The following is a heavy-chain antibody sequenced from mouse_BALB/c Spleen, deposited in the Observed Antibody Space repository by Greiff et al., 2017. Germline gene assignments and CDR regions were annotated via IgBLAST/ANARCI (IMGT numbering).Heavy chain of an antibody. J-gene: IGHJ4*01. Sequence: VKLVESGPGLVAPSQSLSITCTVSGFSLTDYGVSWIRQPPGKGLEWLGVIWGGGSTYYNSALKSRLSISKDNSKSQVFLKMNSLQTDDTAMYYCAKAYYYGSSDNAMDYWGQGTSVTVSS. CDR1: GFSLTDYG. V-gene: IGHV2-6-5*01. D-gene: IGHD1-1*01. CDR3: AKAYYYGSSDNAMDY. CDR2: IWGGGST.